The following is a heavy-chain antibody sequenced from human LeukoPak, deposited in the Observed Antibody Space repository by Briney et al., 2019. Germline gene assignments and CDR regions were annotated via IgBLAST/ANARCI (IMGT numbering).Heavy chain of an antibody. Sequence: GSLRLSCAASGFTVSSNYMSWVRQAPGKGLEWVSVIYSGGSTYYADSVKGRFTISRDNSKNMLYLQMNSLRAEDTAVYYCTRDESFYGSGRYYWGQGTLVTVSS. CDR2: IYSGGST. CDR3: TRDESFYGSGRYY. V-gene: IGHV3-53*01. J-gene: IGHJ4*02. CDR1: GFTVSSNY. D-gene: IGHD3-10*01.